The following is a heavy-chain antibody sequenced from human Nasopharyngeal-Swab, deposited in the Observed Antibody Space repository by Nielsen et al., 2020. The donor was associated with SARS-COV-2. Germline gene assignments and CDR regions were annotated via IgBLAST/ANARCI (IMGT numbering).Heavy chain of an antibody. Sequence: WVRQAPGQGLEWVGRISPNSGGTNFAQKFQGRVTMTRDTSINTAYMELTRLRSDDTAVYYCARAVYYDFWSGSKGGGVDYWGLGTLVTVSS. J-gene: IGHJ4*02. D-gene: IGHD3-3*01. CDR2: ISPNSGGT. CDR3: ARAVYYDFWSGSKGGGVDY. V-gene: IGHV1-2*06.